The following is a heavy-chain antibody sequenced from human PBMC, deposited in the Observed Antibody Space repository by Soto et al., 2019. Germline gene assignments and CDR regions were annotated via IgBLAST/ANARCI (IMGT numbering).Heavy chain of an antibody. Sequence: SETLCLTWTVSGGSVSSGSYYWSWIQQPPGKGLEWIGYIYYSGSTNYNPSLKSRVTISVDTSKNQFSLKLSSVTAADTAVYYCATENSGYSSGWYYFDFWGQGTLVTVS. V-gene: IGHV4-61*01. D-gene: IGHD6-19*01. J-gene: IGHJ4*02. CDR1: GGSVSSGSYY. CDR2: IYYSGST. CDR3: ATENSGYSSGWYYFDF.